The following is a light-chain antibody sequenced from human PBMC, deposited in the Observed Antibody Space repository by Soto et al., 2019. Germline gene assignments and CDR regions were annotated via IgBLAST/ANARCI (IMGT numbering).Light chain of an antibody. Sequence: DIVMTQSPDSLAVSLGERATINCKTSQSVLYSSNNKNYLAWYQQKPGQPPKLLIYWASTRESGVPDRFGGSGSGTDFTLTISSLQAEDVAVYYCQQYYCTPSTFGQGTKVEIK. V-gene: IGKV4-1*01. J-gene: IGKJ1*01. CDR2: WAS. CDR1: QSVLYSSNNKNY. CDR3: QQYYCTPST.